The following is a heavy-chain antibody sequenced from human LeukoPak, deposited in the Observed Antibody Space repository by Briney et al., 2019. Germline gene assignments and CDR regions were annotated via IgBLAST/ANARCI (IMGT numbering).Heavy chain of an antibody. CDR2: ISGSGGST. Sequence: GGSLRLSCAASEFTFSGYAMSWVRQAPGKGLEWVSAISGSGGSTYYADSVKGRFTISRDNSKNTLYLQMNSLRAEDTAVYYCAKANKYCSGGSCYYFDYWGQGTLVTVSS. CDR1: EFTFSGYA. CDR3: AKANKYCSGGSCYYFDY. J-gene: IGHJ4*02. V-gene: IGHV3-23*01. D-gene: IGHD2-15*01.